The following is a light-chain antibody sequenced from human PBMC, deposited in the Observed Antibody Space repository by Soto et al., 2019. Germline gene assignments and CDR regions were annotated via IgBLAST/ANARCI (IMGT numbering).Light chain of an antibody. J-gene: IGKJ2*01. Sequence: DIHMTQSPSSLSASVGHRFTITCRASQSISTWLAWYQQKPGKAPELLIHDASSLQSGVPSRLSGHGSGTDFTLTISSLQPDDFATYYCQQYNSYTTFGQGTKVDIK. CDR2: DAS. CDR1: QSISTW. V-gene: IGKV1-5*01. CDR3: QQYNSYTT.